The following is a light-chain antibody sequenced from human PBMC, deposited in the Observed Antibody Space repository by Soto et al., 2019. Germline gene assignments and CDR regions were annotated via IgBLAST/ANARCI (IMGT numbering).Light chain of an antibody. CDR1: QSVLYSSNNKNY. CDR3: QQYYSTHSV. J-gene: IGKJ2*01. V-gene: IGKV4-1*01. CDR2: WAS. Sequence: DIVMTQSPDSLAVSLGERATINCKSSQSVLYSSNNKNYLAWYQQKPGQPPKLLIYWASTRESGVPDRFSGSGSGTDFTLTISSLQAEDVAVYYCQQYYSTHSVFGQGTKLEIK.